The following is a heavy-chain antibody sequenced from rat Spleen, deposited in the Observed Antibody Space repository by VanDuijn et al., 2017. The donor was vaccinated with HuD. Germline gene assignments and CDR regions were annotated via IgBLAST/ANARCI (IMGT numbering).Heavy chain of an antibody. Sequence: EVQLVESGGGLVQPGRSMKLSCAASGFTFSNYDMAWVRQAPTKGLEWVASISYDGSSTYYRDSVKGRFTISRDNAKSTLYRQMDSLRSEDTATYYCTTTRVGFAYWGQGTLVTVSS. CDR3: TTTRVGFAY. CDR2: ISYDGSST. V-gene: IGHV5-20*01. D-gene: IGHD1-4*01. J-gene: IGHJ3*01. CDR1: GFTFSNYD.